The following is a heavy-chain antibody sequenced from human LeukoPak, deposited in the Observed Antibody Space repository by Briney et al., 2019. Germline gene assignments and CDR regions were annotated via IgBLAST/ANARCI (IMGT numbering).Heavy chain of an antibody. V-gene: IGHV3-23*01. J-gene: IGHJ4*02. CDR1: GFTFSSYA. CDR2: ISGSGGGT. Sequence: PGRSLRLSCAASGFTFSSYAMSWVRQAPGKGLEWVSTISGSGGGTYYADSVKGRFTISRDNSKNTLYLQMNSLRAEDTAVFYCAKAKVVVAAAGLYFDSWGQGTLVTVSS. D-gene: IGHD2-15*01. CDR3: AKAKVVVAAAGLYFDS.